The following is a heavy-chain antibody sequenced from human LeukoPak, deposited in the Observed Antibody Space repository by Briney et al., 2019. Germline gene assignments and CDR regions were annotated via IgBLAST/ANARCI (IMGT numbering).Heavy chain of an antibody. CDR3: AKDRVSPGFNWFDP. V-gene: IGHV3-23*01. CDR2: INGRGDNT. Sequence: GGSLRLSCAASGVIISSYGMSWVRQAPGKGLEWVSAINGRGDNTYYADFVKGRFTISKDNSKSTVYLQMNSLRTKDTAVYYCAKDRVSPGFNWFDPWGQGTLVTVSS. J-gene: IGHJ5*02. D-gene: IGHD2/OR15-2a*01. CDR1: GVIISSYG.